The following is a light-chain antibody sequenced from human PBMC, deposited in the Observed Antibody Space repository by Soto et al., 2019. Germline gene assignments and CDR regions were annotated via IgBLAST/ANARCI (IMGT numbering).Light chain of an antibody. V-gene: IGKV3-20*01. CDR2: GAS. Sequence: ETVLTQSPGTLSLPPGERATLSCRASQSVSSSYLAWYQQKPGQAPRLLIYGASSRATGIPDRFSGSGSGTDFTLTITRLEPEDSAVYFCQQYTGPPTTFGQGTKVDIK. CDR1: QSVSSSY. J-gene: IGKJ1*01. CDR3: QQYTGPPTT.